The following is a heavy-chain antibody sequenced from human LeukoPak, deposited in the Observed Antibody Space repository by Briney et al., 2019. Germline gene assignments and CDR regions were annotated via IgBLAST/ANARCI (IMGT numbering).Heavy chain of an antibody. CDR2: INHSGST. Sequence: PSETLSLTCAVYGGSFSGYYWSWIRQPPGKGLEWIGEINHSGSTNYNPSLKSRVTISVDTSKNQFSLKLSSVTAADTAVYYCARQSLYSGSYYPTGWFDPWGQGTLVTVSS. CDR3: ARQSLYSGSYYPTGWFDP. J-gene: IGHJ5*02. V-gene: IGHV4-34*01. D-gene: IGHD1-26*01. CDR1: GGSFSGYY.